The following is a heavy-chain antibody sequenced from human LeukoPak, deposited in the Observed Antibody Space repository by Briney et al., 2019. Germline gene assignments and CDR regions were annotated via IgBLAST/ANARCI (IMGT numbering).Heavy chain of an antibody. CDR2: IYSGGST. CDR1: AFTLSSNY. V-gene: IGHV3-53*01. Sequence: PGGSLRLSRAASAFTLSSNYMSWVRQAPGKGLGWGSVIYSGGSTYYTASVTGRFTFSRDNSKNTLYLQINSLRAEDTAVYYCAREREPGGLYYFDYWGQGALGTVSS. CDR3: AREREPGGLYYFDY. J-gene: IGHJ4*02. D-gene: IGHD3-10*01.